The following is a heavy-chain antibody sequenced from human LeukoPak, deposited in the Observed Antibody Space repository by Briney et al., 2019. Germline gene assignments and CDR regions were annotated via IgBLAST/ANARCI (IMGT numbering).Heavy chain of an antibody. CDR3: AKDLRRGAFDI. D-gene: IGHD5/OR15-5a*01. CDR1: GFTFNSYA. Sequence: GGSLRLSCASSGFTFNSYAMSWVRQAPGKGLEWVSTITGTTGSTYYADSVKGRFTISRDNSKNTLYLQMNSLRAEDTAVYYCAKDLRRGAFDIWGQGTMVTVSS. V-gene: IGHV3-23*01. J-gene: IGHJ3*02. CDR2: ITGTTGST.